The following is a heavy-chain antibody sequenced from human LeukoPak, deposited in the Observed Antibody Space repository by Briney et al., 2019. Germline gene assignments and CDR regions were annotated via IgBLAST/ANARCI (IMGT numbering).Heavy chain of an antibody. J-gene: IGHJ6*02. CDR1: GFTFSSYA. CDR3: AKDSPGDYVYYYYGMDV. D-gene: IGHD4-17*01. V-gene: IGHV3-23*01. CDR2: ISGSGGST. Sequence: PGGSLRLSCAASGFTFSSYAMSWVRQAPGKGLEWVSAISGSGGSTYYADSVKGRFTISRDNSKNTLYLQMNSLRAEDTVVYYCAKDSPGDYVYYYYGMDVWGQGTTVTVSS.